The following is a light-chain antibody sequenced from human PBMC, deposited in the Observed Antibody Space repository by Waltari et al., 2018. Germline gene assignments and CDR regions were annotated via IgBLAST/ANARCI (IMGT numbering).Light chain of an antibody. J-gene: IGLJ3*02. CDR3: ALYLGSGIWV. CDR2: STF. Sequence: QTVVTQEPSFSVSPGGTVTLTCGFGSGSVSTSPSPSWSQQTPGQAPRTLIYSTFTRSSGVPDRFSGSIVGNKAALTITGAQADDESEFYCALYLGSGIWVFGGGTRLTVL. CDR1: SGSVSTSPS. V-gene: IGLV8-61*01.